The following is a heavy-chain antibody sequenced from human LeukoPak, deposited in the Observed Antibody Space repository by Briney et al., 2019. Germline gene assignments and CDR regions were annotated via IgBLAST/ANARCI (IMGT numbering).Heavy chain of an antibody. D-gene: IGHD2-2*01. CDR1: GGSISSYY. CDR3: ARDIGYCSSTSCYGPQYYYYYYGMDV. CDR2: IYTSGST. J-gene: IGHJ6*02. Sequence: WETLSLTCTVSGGSISSYYWSWIRQPAGKGLEWIGRIYTSGSTNYNPSLKSRVTMSVDTSKNQFSLKLSSVTAADTAVYYCARDIGYCSSTSCYGPQYYYYYYGMDVWGQGTTVTVSS. V-gene: IGHV4-4*07.